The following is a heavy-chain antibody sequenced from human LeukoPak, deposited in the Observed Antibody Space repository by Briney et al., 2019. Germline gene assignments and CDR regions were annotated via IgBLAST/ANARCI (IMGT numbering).Heavy chain of an antibody. CDR3: ARDHCSSTSCYGGFDY. J-gene: IGHJ4*02. CDR1: GFTFSSYA. D-gene: IGHD2-2*01. Sequence: HPGRSLRLSCAASGFTFSSYAMHWVRQAPGKGLEWVAVISYDGSNKYYADSVKGRFTISRDNSKNTLYLQMNSLRAEDTAVYYCARDHCSSTSCYGGFDYWGQGTLVTVSS. CDR2: ISYDGSNK. V-gene: IGHV3-30-3*01.